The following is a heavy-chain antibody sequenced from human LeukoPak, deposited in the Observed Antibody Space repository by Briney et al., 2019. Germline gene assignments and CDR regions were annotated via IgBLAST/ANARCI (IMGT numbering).Heavy chain of an antibody. CDR3: ARGRITMVRGVPEYFDY. J-gene: IGHJ4*02. D-gene: IGHD3-10*01. CDR2: IYYSGST. CDR1: GGSISSYY. V-gene: IGHV4-59*01. Sequence: SETLSLTCTVSGGSISSYYWSWIRQPPGKGLEWIGYIYYSGSTNYNPSLKSRVTISVDTSKNQFSLKLNSVTAADTAVYYCARGRITMVRGVPEYFDYWGQGTLVTVSS.